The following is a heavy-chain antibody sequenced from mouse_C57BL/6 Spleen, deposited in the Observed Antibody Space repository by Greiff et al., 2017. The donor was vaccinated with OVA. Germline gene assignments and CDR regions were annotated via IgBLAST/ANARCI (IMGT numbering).Heavy chain of an antibody. D-gene: IGHD1-1*01. V-gene: IGHV5-6*01. J-gene: IGHJ4*01. CDR1: GFTFSSYG. CDR3: ARQNYGSSIYYAMDY. Sequence: EVHLQQSGGDLVKPGGSLKLSCAASGFTFSSYGMSWVRQTPDKRLEWVATISSGGSYTYYPDSVKGRFTISRDNAKNTLYLQMSSLKSEDTAMYYCARQNYGSSIYYAMDYWGQGTSVTVSS. CDR2: ISSGGSYT.